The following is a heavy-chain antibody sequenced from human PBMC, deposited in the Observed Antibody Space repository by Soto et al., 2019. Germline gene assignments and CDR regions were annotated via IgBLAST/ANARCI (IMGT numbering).Heavy chain of an antibody. Sequence: QVQLQQWGAGLLKPSETLSLTCAVYGGSFSGYQWSWIRQTPGKGLEWIGEINDSGNINYNPSLKSRVSIFVDTAKKQISLKLSSVTAADTAVYYCARGLILWFGELSRRGGCYYYMDVWGKGTTVTVSS. CDR2: INDSGNI. D-gene: IGHD3-10*01. J-gene: IGHJ6*03. CDR3: ARGLILWFGELSRRGGCYYYMDV. V-gene: IGHV4-34*01. CDR1: GGSFSGYQ.